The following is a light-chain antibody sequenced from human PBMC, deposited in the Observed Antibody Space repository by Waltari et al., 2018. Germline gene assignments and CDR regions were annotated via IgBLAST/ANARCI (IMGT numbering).Light chain of an antibody. CDR3: NSRDSSGNHLRV. CDR2: GKN. Sequence: SSELTPDPAVSVALGQTVRITCQGDSLRSYYASWYQQKPGQAPVLVIYGKNNRPSGIPDRFSGSSSGNTASLTITGAQAEDEADYYCNSRDSSGNHLRVFGGGTKLTVL. V-gene: IGLV3-19*01. CDR1: SLRSYY. J-gene: IGLJ2*01.